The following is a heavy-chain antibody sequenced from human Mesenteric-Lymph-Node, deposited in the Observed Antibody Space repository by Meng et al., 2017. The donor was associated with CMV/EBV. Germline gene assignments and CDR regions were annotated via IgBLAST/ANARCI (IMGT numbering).Heavy chain of an antibody. CDR1: GGTVSNYG. CDR2: IIPIFGTA. J-gene: IGHJ6*02. Sequence: SVKVSCKASGGTVSNYGISWVRQAPGQGFEWMGGIIPIFGTANYAQKFQGRVTITADKSTSTAYMEVSSLRSEDTAVYYCVRGREVDTSLVSKGASWYYFGMDVWGQGTTVTVSS. V-gene: IGHV1-69*06. CDR3: VRGREVDTSLVSKGASWYYFGMDV. D-gene: IGHD5-18*01.